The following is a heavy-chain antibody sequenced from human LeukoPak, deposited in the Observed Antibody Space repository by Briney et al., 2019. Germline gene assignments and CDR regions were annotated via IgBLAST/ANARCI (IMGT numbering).Heavy chain of an antibody. CDR2: IYYSGST. CDR1: GASINRYY. Sequence: SETLSLTCTVSGASINRYYWTWIRQSPGKGLDFIGYIYYSGSTNYNPSLNSRVTISVDTSKNQFSLKLSSVTAADTAVYYCARVPRFVGELSYYFDYWGQGTLVTVSS. D-gene: IGHD3-16*02. J-gene: IGHJ4*02. V-gene: IGHV4-59*12. CDR3: ARVPRFVGELSYYFDY.